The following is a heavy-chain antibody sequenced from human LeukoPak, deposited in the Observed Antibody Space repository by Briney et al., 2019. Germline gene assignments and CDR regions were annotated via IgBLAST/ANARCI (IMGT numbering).Heavy chain of an antibody. CDR2: IKQDGSDK. CDR3: ARGRPDDYGVWGYMDY. D-gene: IGHD4-17*01. Sequence: GGSLRLSCAASGFTFSSYWMTWVRQAPGKGLEWVANIKQDGSDKYFVDSVKGRFTISRDNAKNTLYLQMNSLRGEDTAVYYCARGRPDDYGVWGYMDYWGRGPLVSVSS. CDR1: GFTFSSYW. J-gene: IGHJ4*02. V-gene: IGHV3-7*04.